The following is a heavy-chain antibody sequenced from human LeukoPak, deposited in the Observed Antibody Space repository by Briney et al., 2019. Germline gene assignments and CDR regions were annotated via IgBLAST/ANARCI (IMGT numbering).Heavy chain of an antibody. V-gene: IGHV4-30-4*01. CDR3: ARGTGEEEMATIRYFDY. Sequence: PSQTLSLTCTVSGGSISSGDYYWSWVRQPPGKGLEWIVEINHSGSTNYNPSLKSRVTISVDTSKNQFSLKLSSVTAADTAVYYCARGTGEEEMATIRYFDYWGQGTLVTVSS. J-gene: IGHJ4*02. D-gene: IGHD5-24*01. CDR1: GGSISSGDYY. CDR2: INHSGST.